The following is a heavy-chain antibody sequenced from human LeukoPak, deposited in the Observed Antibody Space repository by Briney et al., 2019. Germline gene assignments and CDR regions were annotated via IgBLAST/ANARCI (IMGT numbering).Heavy chain of an antibody. CDR2: ITRVSTYT. CDR3: TRDRNDYGDPDAFDI. Sequence: GGSLKLSCAASGFTFSDFALNWVRQAPGKGLEWVSSITRVSTYTYYSESVQGRFTISRDNHKDLLYLQLNSLRGDDSGIYYCTRDRNDYGDPDAFDIWGQGTVVTVSS. D-gene: IGHD4-17*01. V-gene: IGHV3-21*01. CDR1: GFTFSDFA. J-gene: IGHJ3*02.